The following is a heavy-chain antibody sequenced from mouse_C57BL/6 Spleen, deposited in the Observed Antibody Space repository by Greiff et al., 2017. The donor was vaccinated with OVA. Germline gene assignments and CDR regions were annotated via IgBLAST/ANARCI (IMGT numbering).Heavy chain of an antibody. CDR1: GYTFTSYW. J-gene: IGHJ4*01. CDR3: ATYYRSSSYAMDY. D-gene: IGHD1-1*01. Sequence: QVQLQQPGAELVKPGASVKVSCKASGYTFTSYWMHWVKQRPGQGLEWIGRIHPSDSDTNYNQKFKGKATLTVDQSSSTAYMQLSSLTSEDSAVYYCATYYRSSSYAMDYWGQGTSVTVSS. V-gene: IGHV1-74*01. CDR2: IHPSDSDT.